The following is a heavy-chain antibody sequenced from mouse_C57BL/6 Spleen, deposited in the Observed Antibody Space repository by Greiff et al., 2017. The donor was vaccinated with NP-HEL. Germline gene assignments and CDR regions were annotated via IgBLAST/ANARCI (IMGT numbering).Heavy chain of an antibody. CDR3: ARSGYDYLAWFAY. Sequence: VKLQQSDAELVKPGASVKISCKVSGYTFTDYTIHWMKQRPEQGLEWIGHIYPRDGSTKYNEKFKGKATLTADKSSSSAYMQLNSLTSEDSAVYFCARSGYDYLAWFAYWGQGTLVTVSA. V-gene: IGHV1-78*01. CDR1: GYTFTDYT. D-gene: IGHD2-4*01. J-gene: IGHJ3*01. CDR2: IYPRDGST.